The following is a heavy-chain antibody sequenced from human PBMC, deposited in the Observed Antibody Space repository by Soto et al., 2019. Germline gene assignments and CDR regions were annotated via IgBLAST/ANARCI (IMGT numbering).Heavy chain of an antibody. J-gene: IGHJ4*02. Sequence: EVQLVESGGGLIQPGGYLRLSCAASGFNFIRKYMIWVSQAPGKGLEWVSILYSGGTTYYAESVKGRFIITRDNSENTLYLQMNSLRAEDTAVYYCARGLYDSGSFYFDFWGQGTLVTVSS. CDR1: GFNFIRKY. D-gene: IGHD3-10*01. CDR2: LYSGGTT. CDR3: ARGLYDSGSFYFDF. V-gene: IGHV3-53*01.